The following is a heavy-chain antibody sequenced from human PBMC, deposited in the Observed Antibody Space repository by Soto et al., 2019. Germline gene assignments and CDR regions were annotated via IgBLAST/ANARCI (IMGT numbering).Heavy chain of an antibody. Sequence: QVQLVQSGAEVKKPGASVKVSCQASGYTFTSYGISWVRQAPGQGLEWMGWISAYNGNTNYAQKLQGRVTMTTDTSTSTVSMELRSLRADDTAVYYCARGGGYYDILTGWDGVYGMDVWGQGTTVTVSS. J-gene: IGHJ6*02. CDR2: ISAYNGNT. CDR3: ARGGGYYDILTGWDGVYGMDV. D-gene: IGHD3-9*01. CDR1: GYTFTSYG. V-gene: IGHV1-18*04.